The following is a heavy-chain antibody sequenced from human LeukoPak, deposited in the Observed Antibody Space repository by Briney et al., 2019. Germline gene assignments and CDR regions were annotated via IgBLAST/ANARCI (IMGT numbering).Heavy chain of an antibody. J-gene: IGHJ5*02. CDR2: IIPIFGTA. CDR3: ARGGGLLQDWFDP. D-gene: IGHD2-15*01. V-gene: IGHV1-69*01. CDR1: GGTFSSYA. Sequence: ASVKVSCKASGGTFSSYAISWERQAPGQGLEWMGGIIPIFGTANYAQKFQGRVTITADESTSTAYMELSSLRSEDTAVYYCARGGGLLQDWFDPWGQGTLVTVSS.